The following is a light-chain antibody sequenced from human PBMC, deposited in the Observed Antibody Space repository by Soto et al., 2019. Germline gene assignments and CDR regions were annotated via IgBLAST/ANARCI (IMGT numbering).Light chain of an antibody. V-gene: IGKV3-20*01. CDR3: QQYGSSHT. Sequence: VLTQSPGTLSLSPGERATLSCRASQSVSSTYLAWYQQKPGQAPRLFIYGASSRDTGITDRFSGSGSGTDFTLTISRLEPEDFAVYYCQQYGSSHTFGQGTKLEIK. J-gene: IGKJ2*01. CDR1: QSVSSTY. CDR2: GAS.